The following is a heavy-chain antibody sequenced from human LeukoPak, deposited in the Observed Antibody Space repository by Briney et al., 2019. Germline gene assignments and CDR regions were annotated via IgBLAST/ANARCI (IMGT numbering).Heavy chain of an antibody. V-gene: IGHV3-49*04. CDR2: IRSKAYGGTT. D-gene: IGHD5-18*01. CDR3: ARNRGYSYGYVDY. CDR1: GFTFGDYA. Sequence: PGGSLRLSCTVSGFTFGDYAMSWVRQAPGKGLEWVGFIRSKAYGGTTKYAASVKGRFTISRDDSKSIAYLQMNSLKTEDTAVYYCARNRGYSYGYVDYWGQGTLVTISS. J-gene: IGHJ4*02.